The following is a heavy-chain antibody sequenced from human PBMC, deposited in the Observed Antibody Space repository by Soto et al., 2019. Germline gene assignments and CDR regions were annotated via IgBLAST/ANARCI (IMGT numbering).Heavy chain of an antibody. J-gene: IGHJ5*02. Sequence: LTCTVSGGSISSYYWSWIRQPPGKGLEWIGYIYYSGSTNYNPSLKSRVTISVDTSKNQFSLKLSSVTAAATAGYYCARDLRVAARPGWFDPWGQG. CDR2: IYYSGST. V-gene: IGHV4-59*01. D-gene: IGHD6-6*01. CDR1: GGSISSYY. CDR3: ARDLRVAARPGWFDP.